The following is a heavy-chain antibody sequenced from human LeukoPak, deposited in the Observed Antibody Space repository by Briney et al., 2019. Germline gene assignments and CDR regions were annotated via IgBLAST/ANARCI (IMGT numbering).Heavy chain of an antibody. Sequence: ASVKVSCKASGYTFTSYDINWVRQATGQGLEWMGWISAYNGNTNYAQKLQGRVTMTTDTSTSTAYLELRSLGSDDTAVYYCVRDGEYSYAPDKWGQGTLVTVSS. CDR1: GYTFTSYD. CDR2: ISAYNGNT. V-gene: IGHV1-18*01. CDR3: VRDGEYSYAPDK. J-gene: IGHJ4*02. D-gene: IGHD5-18*01.